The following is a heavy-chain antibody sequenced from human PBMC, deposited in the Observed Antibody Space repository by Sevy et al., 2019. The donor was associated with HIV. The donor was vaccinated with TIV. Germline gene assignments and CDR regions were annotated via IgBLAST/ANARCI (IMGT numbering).Heavy chain of an antibody. J-gene: IGHJ4*02. Sequence: GGSLRLSCTASGFIFGPYAMSWFRQAPGKGLEWVAFIRGKPFGGTTEYAASVKGRFTISRDDSKSIAYLEMNSLKTEETAGYYCAGEGGVVVVVAANHFDYWGQGTLVTVSS. D-gene: IGHD2-15*01. V-gene: IGHV3-49*03. CDR3: AGEGGVVVVVAANHFDY. CDR1: GFIFGPYA. CDR2: IRGKPFGGTT.